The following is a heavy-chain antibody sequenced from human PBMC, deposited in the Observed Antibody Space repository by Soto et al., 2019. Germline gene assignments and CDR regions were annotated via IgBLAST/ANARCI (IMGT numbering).Heavy chain of an antibody. CDR3: ARGGDDSRLEQALAV. J-gene: IGHJ6*02. D-gene: IGHD3-16*01. Sequence: QVQLVQSGAEMKKPGASLKVSCKASGYLFTIYYMHWVRQAPGQGLEWMGVRNPSGGLTHYAQKFQGTISFTGDTSTSTVYMELSGLRSDDKAIYYCARGGDDSRLEQALAVGGQGTTVLVS. CDR1: GYLFTIYY. CDR2: RNPSGGLT. V-gene: IGHV1-46*01.